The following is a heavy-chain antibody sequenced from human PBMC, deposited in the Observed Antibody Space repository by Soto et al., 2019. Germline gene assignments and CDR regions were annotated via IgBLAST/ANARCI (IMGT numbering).Heavy chain of an antibody. J-gene: IGHJ3*02. Sequence: SETLSLTCNVSGDSINNGEYYWSWFRQPPGKGLEWIGYIYYNEVTYYNPSLKRRPTISLETSKNQFSLQLTSVTAADTAVYYCARDHTATTGAFHIWGPGTMVT. CDR1: GDSINNGEYY. D-gene: IGHD1-1*01. CDR3: ARDHTATTGAFHI. V-gene: IGHV4-30-4*01. CDR2: IYYNEVT.